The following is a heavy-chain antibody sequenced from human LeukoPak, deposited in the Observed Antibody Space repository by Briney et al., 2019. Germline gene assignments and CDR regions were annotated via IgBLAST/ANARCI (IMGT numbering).Heavy chain of an antibody. Sequence: GGSLRLSCAASGFTVSSNYMSWVRQAPGKGVEWVSVIYSGGSTYYADSVKGRFTISRDNSKNTLYLQMNSLRAEDTAVYYCSQVVGYPPLVYWGQGTLVTVSS. CDR2: IYSGGST. J-gene: IGHJ4*02. D-gene: IGHD2-15*01. CDR3: SQVVGYPPLVY. V-gene: IGHV3-53*01. CDR1: GFTVSSNY.